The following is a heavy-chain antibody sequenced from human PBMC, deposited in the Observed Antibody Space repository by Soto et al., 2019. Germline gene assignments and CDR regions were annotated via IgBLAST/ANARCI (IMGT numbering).Heavy chain of an antibody. CDR3: ARGYGVVRPLVRFDP. D-gene: IGHD2-8*02. CDR1: GGSISSSSYY. CDR2: IYYSGST. J-gene: IGHJ5*02. V-gene: IGHV4-39*01. Sequence: QLQLQESGPGLVKPSETLSLTCTVSGGSISSSSYYWGWIRQPPGKGLEWIGSIYYSGSTYYNPSLKSRVTISVDTSKNQFSLKLSSVTAADTAVYYCARGYGVVRPLVRFDPWGQGTLVTVSS.